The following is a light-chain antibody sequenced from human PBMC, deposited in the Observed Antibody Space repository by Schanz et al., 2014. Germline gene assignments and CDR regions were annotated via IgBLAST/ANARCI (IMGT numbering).Light chain of an antibody. V-gene: IGKV4-1*01. J-gene: IGKJ4*01. Sequence: DIVLTQSPDSLAVSLGERATINCKSSQSVLYSSNNKNYLGWFQQKPRQPPKLLLYWASTRASGVPDRFSGSGSGTDFTLTISSLQAEDVAVYYCQQYNNWPLTFGGGTKVEIK. CDR2: WAS. CDR1: QSVLYSSNNKNY. CDR3: QQYNNWPLT.